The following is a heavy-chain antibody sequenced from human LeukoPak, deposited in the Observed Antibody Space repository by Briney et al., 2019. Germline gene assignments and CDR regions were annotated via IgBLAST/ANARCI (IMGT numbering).Heavy chain of an antibody. D-gene: IGHD3-22*01. CDR3: AREGGYYYDSSGYYLDY. V-gene: IGHV3-30-3*01. CDR1: GFTFSSYA. Sequence: PGRSLRLSCAASGFTFSSYAMHWVRQAPGKGLEWVAVISYDGSNKYYADSVKGRFTISRDNSKNTLYLQMNSLRAEDTAVYYCAREGGYYYDSSGYYLDYWGQGTLVTVSS. CDR2: ISYDGSNK. J-gene: IGHJ4*02.